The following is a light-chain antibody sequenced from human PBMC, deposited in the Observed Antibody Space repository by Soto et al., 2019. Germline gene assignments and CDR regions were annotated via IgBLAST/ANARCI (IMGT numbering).Light chain of an antibody. Sequence: QSVLTQPASVSGCPGQSITISCTGTSSDVGGYNYVSWYQQHPGKAPKLMIYEVSNRPSGVSNRFSGSKSGNTASLTISGLQAEDEADYYCSSYTSSSTLFGGGTKLTVL. V-gene: IGLV2-14*01. CDR1: SSDVGGYNY. CDR3: SSYTSSSTL. CDR2: EVS. J-gene: IGLJ3*02.